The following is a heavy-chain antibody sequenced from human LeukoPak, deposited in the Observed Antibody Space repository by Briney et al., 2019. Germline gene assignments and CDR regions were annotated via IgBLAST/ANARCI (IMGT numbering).Heavy chain of an antibody. CDR1: GFTFDDYA. Sequence: GGSLRLSCAASGFTFDDYAMHWVRQAPGKGLEWVSGISWNSGSIGYADSVKGRFTISRDNSKNSLYLQMNSLRAEDTALYYCAKGSGWYRNYYYYYMDVWGKGTTVTVSS. J-gene: IGHJ6*03. CDR3: AKGSGWYRNYYYYYMDV. D-gene: IGHD6-19*01. V-gene: IGHV3-9*01. CDR2: ISWNSGSI.